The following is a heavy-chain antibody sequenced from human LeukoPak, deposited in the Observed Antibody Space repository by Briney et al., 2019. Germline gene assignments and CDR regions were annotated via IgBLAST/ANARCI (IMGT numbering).Heavy chain of an antibody. J-gene: IGHJ5*02. V-gene: IGHV4-59*12. CDR1: GGSISSYY. D-gene: IGHD2-15*01. CDR2: ISYSGSA. CDR3: ARECCLAATPSWFDP. Sequence: PSETLSLTCTVSGGSISSYYWSWIRQSLGKGPEWIGYISYSGSARYNPSLKSRVTMSIDTSKNQFSLRLTSVIAADTALYYCARECCLAATPSWFDPWGQGTLVTVSS.